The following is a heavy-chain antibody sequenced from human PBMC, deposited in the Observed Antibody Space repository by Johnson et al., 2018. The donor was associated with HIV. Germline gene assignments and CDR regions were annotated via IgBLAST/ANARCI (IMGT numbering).Heavy chain of an antibody. J-gene: IGHJ3*02. V-gene: IGHV3-30*09. CDR1: GFTFSSYA. CDR2: ISYDGRKK. CDR3: PTDLAAVGSGAFDI. Sequence: QVQLVESGGGVVQPGRSLRLSCAASGFTFSSYAMHWVRQAPGKGLEWVAVISYDGRKKYYADSVKGRVAISRDNSKNTLYLQMNSLKTEDTAIYSCPTDLAAVGSGAFDIWGQGTMVTVSS. D-gene: IGHD6-13*01.